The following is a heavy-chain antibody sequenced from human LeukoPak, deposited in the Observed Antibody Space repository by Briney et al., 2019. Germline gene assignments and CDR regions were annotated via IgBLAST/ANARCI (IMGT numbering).Heavy chain of an antibody. J-gene: IGHJ4*02. CDR1: GGTFGTYT. CDR2: ILPIIHIP. Sequence: ASVKVSCKASGGTFGTYTISWVRQAPGQGLEWMGRILPIIHIPDYAQKFQDRVMITADTSTNTAYMELGSLRSEDTAVYYCARETEDDSIFGVVFGPLDYWGQGTLVTVSS. CDR3: ARETEDDSIFGVVFGPLDY. V-gene: IGHV1-69*04. D-gene: IGHD3-3*01.